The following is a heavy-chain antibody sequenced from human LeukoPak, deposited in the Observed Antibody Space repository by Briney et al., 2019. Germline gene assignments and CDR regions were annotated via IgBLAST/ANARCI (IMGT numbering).Heavy chain of an antibody. D-gene: IGHD3-9*01. V-gene: IGHV4-38-2*02. Sequence: SETLTLTCAVSGYSISSGYYWGWIRQPPGKGLEWIGSIYHSGSTYYNPSLKSRVTISVDTSKNQFSLKLSSVTAADTAVYYCARDYAILTGYYNYFDYWGQGTLVTVSS. CDR3: ARDYAILTGYYNYFDY. CDR2: IYHSGST. J-gene: IGHJ4*02. CDR1: GYSISSGYY.